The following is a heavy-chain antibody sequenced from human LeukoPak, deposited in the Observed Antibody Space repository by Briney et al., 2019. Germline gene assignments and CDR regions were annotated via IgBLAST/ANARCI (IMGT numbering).Heavy chain of an antibody. Sequence: PSETLSLTCTVSAGSISSYYWSWIRQPPGKGLEWIGYIYYGGSTNYNPSLKSRVTISVDTSKNQFSLKLSSVTAADTAVYYCARDDYGDYGAFDYWGQRTLVTVSS. D-gene: IGHD4-17*01. CDR3: ARDDYGDYGAFDY. CDR1: AGSISSYY. V-gene: IGHV4-59*01. CDR2: IYYGGST. J-gene: IGHJ4*02.